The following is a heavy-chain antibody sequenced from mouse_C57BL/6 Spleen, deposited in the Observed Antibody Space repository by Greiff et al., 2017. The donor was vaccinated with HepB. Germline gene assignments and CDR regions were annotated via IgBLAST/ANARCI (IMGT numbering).Heavy chain of an antibody. V-gene: IGHV1-59*01. CDR1: GYTFTSYW. Sequence: QVQLQQPGAELVRPGTSVKLSCKASGYTFTSYWMHWVKQRPGQGLEWIGVIDPSDSYTNYNQKFKGKATLTVDTSSSTAYMQLSSLTSEDSAVYYCARGITTVDSYWYFDVWGTGTTVTVSS. J-gene: IGHJ1*03. CDR3: ARGITTVDSYWYFDV. CDR2: IDPSDSYT. D-gene: IGHD1-1*01.